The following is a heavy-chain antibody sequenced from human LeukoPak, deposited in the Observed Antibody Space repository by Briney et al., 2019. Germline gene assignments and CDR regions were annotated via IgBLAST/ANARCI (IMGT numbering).Heavy chain of an antibody. CDR2: IYYSGST. Sequence: SETLSLTCTVSGGSISSSSYYWGWIRQPPGKGLEWIGSIYYSGSTYYNPSLKSRVTISVDTSKNQFSLKLSSVTAADTAVYYCARDADSSSWDAGNEANDYWGQGTLVTVSS. CDR1: GGSISSSSYY. CDR3: ARDADSSSWDAGNEANDY. J-gene: IGHJ4*02. V-gene: IGHV4-39*07. D-gene: IGHD6-13*01.